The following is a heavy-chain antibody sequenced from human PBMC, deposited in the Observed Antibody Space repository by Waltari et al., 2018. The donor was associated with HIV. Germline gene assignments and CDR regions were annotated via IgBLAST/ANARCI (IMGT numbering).Heavy chain of an antibody. CDR1: GYTLTDLS. CDR2: FDPEGDRT. Sequence: QVQLIQSGAEVKKPGASVKVSCKVFGYTLTDLSMHWVRQAPGKGLEWMGGFDPEGDRTIYAQMLQGRVTMTEDTSTNTAYMELSRLTSEDTAVYYCATGAGITSIRLYDMDVWGQGTTVTVSS. D-gene: IGHD1-26*01. J-gene: IGHJ6*02. CDR3: ATGAGITSIRLYDMDV. V-gene: IGHV1-24*01.